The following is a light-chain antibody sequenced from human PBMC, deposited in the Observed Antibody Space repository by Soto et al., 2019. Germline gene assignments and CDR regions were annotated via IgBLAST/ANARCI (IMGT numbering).Light chain of an antibody. CDR3: QQYHDTPRT. CDR2: WAS. V-gene: IGKV4-1*01. J-gene: IGKJ1*01. Sequence: DIVMTQSPDSLAVSLGERATINCKSSQSILYNSNNKNYLAWYQQKAGQPPKLLIYWASTRESGVPDRFSGTASGTDFILTISSLQAEDVALYYCQQYHDTPRTFGQGTTVEIK. CDR1: QSILYNSNNKNY.